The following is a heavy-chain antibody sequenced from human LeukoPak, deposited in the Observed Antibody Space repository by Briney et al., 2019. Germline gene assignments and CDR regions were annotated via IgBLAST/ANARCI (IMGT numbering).Heavy chain of an antibody. J-gene: IGHJ6*03. CDR2: LYYGGST. CDR1: GGSITTDNYY. Sequence: SETLSLTCTVSGGSITTDNYYWDWIRQSPGRGLEWIGSLYYGGSTYYNPSLKSRLTISVDTSKNQFSLQLRSVTVADTAVYYCARDRFDDSNGYYYHSHYYMNVWGKGTTVTVSS. V-gene: IGHV4-39*07. CDR3: ARDRFDDSNGYYYHSHYYMNV. D-gene: IGHD3-22*01.